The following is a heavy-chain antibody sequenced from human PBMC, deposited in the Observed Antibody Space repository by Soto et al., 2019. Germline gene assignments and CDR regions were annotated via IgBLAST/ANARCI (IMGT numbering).Heavy chain of an antibody. CDR1: GGTFSDYT. V-gene: IGHV1-69*06. Sequence: QVQLVQSGSEVKKPGSSVKVSCKASGGTFSDYTMSWLRQAPGRGLEWMGGIIPMIGATNNAQKLKGRLTITADKSTGTVYMELNSLRSDHTAVYYCARYWSAGTLYGAFDIWGQGTEVTVSP. D-gene: IGHD2-15*01. J-gene: IGHJ3*02. CDR3: ARYWSAGTLYGAFDI. CDR2: IIPMIGAT.